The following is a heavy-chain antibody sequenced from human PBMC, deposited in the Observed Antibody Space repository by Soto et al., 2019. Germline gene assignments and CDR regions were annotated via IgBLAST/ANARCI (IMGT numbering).Heavy chain of an antibody. CDR3: ARVVGALGHWFDP. CDR1: GYSFTRHY. Sequence: ASVKVSCKAIGYSFTRHYMHWVRQAPGQGLEWTGTICPGNVNIAYAQKLEGRVTMTTDTSTSTAYMELRSLRSDDTAVYYCARVVGALGHWFDPWGQGTLVTVSS. J-gene: IGHJ5*02. D-gene: IGHD1-26*01. CDR2: ICPGNVNI. V-gene: IGHV1-46*01.